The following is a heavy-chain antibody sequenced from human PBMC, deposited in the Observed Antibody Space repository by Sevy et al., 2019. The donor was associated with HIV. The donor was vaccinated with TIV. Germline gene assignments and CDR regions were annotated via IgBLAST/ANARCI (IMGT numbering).Heavy chain of an antibody. Sequence: ASVKVSCKVSGYTLTELSMHWVRQAPGKGLEWMGGFDPEDGETIYAQKFQGRVTMTEDTSTDTAYMELSSLRSEDTAVYYCATVVPPGYSSGWYGGGFDYWGQGTLVTVSS. J-gene: IGHJ4*02. CDR1: GYTLTELS. V-gene: IGHV1-24*01. CDR3: ATVVPPGYSSGWYGGGFDY. CDR2: FDPEDGET. D-gene: IGHD6-19*01.